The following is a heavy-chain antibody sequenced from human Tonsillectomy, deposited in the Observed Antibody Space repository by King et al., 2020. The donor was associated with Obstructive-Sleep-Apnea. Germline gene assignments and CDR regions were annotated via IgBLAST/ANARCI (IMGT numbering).Heavy chain of an antibody. D-gene: IGHD3-22*01. CDR2: MWYDGSNK. Sequence: VQLVESGGGVVQPGRSLRLSCAASGFTFSSYGMHWVRQAPGKGLEWVAVMWYDGSNKYYADSVKGRFTISRDNSKNTLYLQINSLRAEDTAVYYCAIVPYYDSSGFRAFDIWGQGTMVTVSS. CDR1: GFTFSSYG. CDR3: AIVPYYDSSGFRAFDI. J-gene: IGHJ3*02. V-gene: IGHV3-33*01.